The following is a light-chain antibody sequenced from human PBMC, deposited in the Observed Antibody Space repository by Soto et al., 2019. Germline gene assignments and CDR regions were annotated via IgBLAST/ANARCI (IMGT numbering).Light chain of an antibody. J-gene: IGKJ4*01. CDR2: DSS. CDR1: QDISNY. Sequence: DIQMSQSPSSLSASVGDRVTITCQASQDISNYLNWYQHKPGKPPKLLIYDSSNLETGVPSRFSGSNSGTAFTLTITSLQPEDIATYYCQQYDNLPFSFGGGTKVEIK. V-gene: IGKV1-33*01. CDR3: QQYDNLPFS.